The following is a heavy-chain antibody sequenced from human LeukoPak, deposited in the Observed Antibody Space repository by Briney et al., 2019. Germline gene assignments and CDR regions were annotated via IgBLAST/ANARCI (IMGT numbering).Heavy chain of an antibody. D-gene: IGHD4-17*01. CDR3: ARGFYGDLAYYFDY. Sequence: PGGSLRLSCAASGFIFSSYAIHWVRQAPGRGLEWVAVISYDTSNKYYADSVKGRFTISRDNAKNSLYLQMNSLRAEDTAVYYCARGFYGDLAYYFDYWGQGTLVTVSS. J-gene: IGHJ4*02. CDR2: ISYDTSNK. V-gene: IGHV3-30*04. CDR1: GFIFSSYA.